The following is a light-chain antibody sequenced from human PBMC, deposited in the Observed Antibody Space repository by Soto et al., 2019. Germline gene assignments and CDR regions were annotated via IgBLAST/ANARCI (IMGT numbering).Light chain of an antibody. Sequence: QSALTQPASVSGSPGQSITISCTGTSNDVGGYNYVSWYQQHPGKAPKLMIYEVSNRPSGVSNHFSGSKSGNTASLTISGLQAEDEADYYCSSYTSSSTLVFGTGTQLTVL. V-gene: IGLV2-14*01. CDR2: EVS. CDR3: SSYTSSSTLV. CDR1: SNDVGGYNY. J-gene: IGLJ1*01.